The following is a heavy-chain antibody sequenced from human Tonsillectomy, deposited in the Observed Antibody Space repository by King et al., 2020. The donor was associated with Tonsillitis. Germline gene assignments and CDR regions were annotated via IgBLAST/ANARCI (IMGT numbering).Heavy chain of an antibody. CDR3: ARSPSDYYPYYFDY. CDR1: GFTVSSNY. V-gene: IGHV3-66*01. D-gene: IGHD3-22*01. Sequence: VQLVESGGGLVQPGGSLRLSCAASGFTVSSNYMSWVRQAPGKGLEWVSVIYSGGSTYYADSVKGRFTISRDNSKNTLYLQMNSLRAEDTAVYYCARSPSDYYPYYFDYWGQGTLVTVSS. J-gene: IGHJ4*02. CDR2: IYSGGST.